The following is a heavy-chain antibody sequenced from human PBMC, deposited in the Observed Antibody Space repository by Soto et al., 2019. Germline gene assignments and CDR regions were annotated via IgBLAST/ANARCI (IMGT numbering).Heavy chain of an antibody. J-gene: IGHJ6*02. CDR2: MNPNSGNT. Sequence: QVQLVQSGAEVKKPGASVKVSCKASGYTFTSYDINWVRQATGQGLEWMGRMNPNSGNTGYAQKFQGRVTMTRNTSISTAYMGLSSLRSEDTAVYYCARWPDGYYYYGMDVWGQGTTVTVSS. CDR3: ARWPDGYYYYGMDV. V-gene: IGHV1-8*01. CDR1: GYTFTSYD.